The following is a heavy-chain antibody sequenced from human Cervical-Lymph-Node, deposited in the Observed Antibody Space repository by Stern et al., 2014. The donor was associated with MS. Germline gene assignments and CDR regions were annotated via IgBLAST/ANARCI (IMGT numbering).Heavy chain of an antibody. D-gene: IGHD6-19*01. CDR2: IIPILDMT. V-gene: IGHV1-69*09. CDR1: GGTFSSYT. CDR3: ARDLGHSSGWYYFHS. J-gene: IGHJ4*02. Sequence: VQLVQSGAEVKKPGSSVKVSCKASGGTFSSYTISWVRQAPGQGLEWVGRIIPILDMTNSAQKFQGRVTITADTSTSTAYMELSSLTSEDTAVYYCARDLGHSSGWYYFHSWGQGTLVTVSS.